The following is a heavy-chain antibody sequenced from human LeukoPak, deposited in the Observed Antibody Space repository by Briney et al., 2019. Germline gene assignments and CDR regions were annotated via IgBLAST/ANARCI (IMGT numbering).Heavy chain of an antibody. J-gene: IGHJ4*02. D-gene: IGHD3-9*01. CDR2: VFHNGDT. CDR3: ARYGTVYSFDT. CDR1: GDSIIGSTYD. Sequence: SETLSLTCTVSGDSIIGSTYDRGRFRQPDWAWIRQPPGKGLEWIGNVFHNGDTRYNPSLESRVSISVDTSKNQFSLNLNFVTAADTAVYYCARYGTVYSFDTWGQGTLVTASS. V-gene: IGHV4-39*01.